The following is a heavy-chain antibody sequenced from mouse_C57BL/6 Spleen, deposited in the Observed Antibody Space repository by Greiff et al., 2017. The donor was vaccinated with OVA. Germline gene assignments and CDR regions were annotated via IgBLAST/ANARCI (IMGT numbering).Heavy chain of an antibody. V-gene: IGHV1-4*01. CDR3: AREDTTVVGYFDY. CDR2: INPSSGST. CDR1: GYTFTSYT. D-gene: IGHD1-1*01. J-gene: IGHJ2*01. Sequence: QVQLKESGAELARPGASVTMSCKASGYTFTSYTMHWVKQRPGQGLEWIGYINPSSGSTKYNQKFKDKDTLTADKSSSTAYMQLSSLTSEDSAVYYCAREDTTVVGYFDYWGQGTTLTVSS.